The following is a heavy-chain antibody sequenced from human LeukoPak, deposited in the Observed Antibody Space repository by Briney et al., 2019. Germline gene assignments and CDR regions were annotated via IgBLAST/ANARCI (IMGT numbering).Heavy chain of an antibody. D-gene: IGHD4-17*01. CDR1: GYAFTSYG. J-gene: IGHJ4*02. CDR2: ISAYNGNT. CDR3: AKKTSEYGDASSPDY. V-gene: IGHV1-18*01. Sequence: ASVKVSCKASGYAFTSYGISWVRQAPGQGLEWMGWISAYNGNTNYAQKLQGRVTMTTDTSTSTAYMELRSLRSEDTAVYYCAKKTSEYGDASSPDYWGQGTLVTVSS.